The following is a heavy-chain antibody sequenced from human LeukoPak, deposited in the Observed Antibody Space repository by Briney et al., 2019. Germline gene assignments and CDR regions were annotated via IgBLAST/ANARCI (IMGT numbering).Heavy chain of an antibody. V-gene: IGHV4-34*01. CDR1: GGSISSYY. Sequence: SETLSLTCTVSGGSISSYYWSWIRQPPGKGLEWIGEINHSGSTNYNPSLKSRVTISVDTSKNQFSLKLSSVTAADTAVYYCARGPSLVTHQVFDYWGQGTLVTVSS. CDR2: INHSGST. J-gene: IGHJ4*02. D-gene: IGHD2-2*01. CDR3: ARGPSLVTHQVFDY.